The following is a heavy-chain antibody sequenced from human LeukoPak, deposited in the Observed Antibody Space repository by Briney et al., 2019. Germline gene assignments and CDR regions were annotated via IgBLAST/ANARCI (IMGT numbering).Heavy chain of an antibody. D-gene: IGHD5-12*01. V-gene: IGHV3-15*07. CDR3: TTGGSVIVAGTRAFDI. Sequence: GGSLRLSCAASGFTVSSNYMNWVRQAPGKGLEWVGRIKSEIDGGTTDYAAPVQGRFTISRDDSQATLYLQMNSLKTEDTAVYYCTTGGSVIVAGTRAFDIWGQGTLVTVSS. J-gene: IGHJ3*02. CDR1: GFTVSSNY. CDR2: IKSEIDGGTT.